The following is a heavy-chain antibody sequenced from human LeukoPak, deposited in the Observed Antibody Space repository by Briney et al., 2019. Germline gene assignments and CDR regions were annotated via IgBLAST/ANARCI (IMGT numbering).Heavy chain of an antibody. CDR3: ARDKGGATTQDY. D-gene: IGHD1-26*01. Sequence: ASLKVSCKTSGYTFTAYYIHWVRQTPGQGLEWMGWINLGSGVTSYAQNFQGRVTMTRDTSISTAYMELSGLRSDDTAVFYCARDKGGATTQDYWGQGTLVTVSS. J-gene: IGHJ4*02. CDR2: INLGSGVT. CDR1: GYTFTAYY. V-gene: IGHV1-2*02.